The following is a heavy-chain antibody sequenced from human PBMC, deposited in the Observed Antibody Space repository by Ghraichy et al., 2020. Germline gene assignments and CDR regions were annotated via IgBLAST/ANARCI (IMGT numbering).Heavy chain of an antibody. CDR3: ARGGSRGWYGQDSYYGMDV. J-gene: IGHJ6*02. V-gene: IGHV1-2*06. D-gene: IGHD6-19*01. CDR1: GYTFSGYY. CDR2: IDPHSGGT. Sequence: ASVKVSYKASGYTFSGYYIHWVRQAPGQGLEWMGRIDPHSGGTKYAEKFQGRVTMTRDTSISTAYMELNRLKSDDSAVYYCARGGSRGWYGQDSYYGMDVWGQGTTVTVSS.